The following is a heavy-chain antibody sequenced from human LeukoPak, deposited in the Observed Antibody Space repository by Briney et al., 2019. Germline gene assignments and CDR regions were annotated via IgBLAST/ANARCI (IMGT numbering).Heavy chain of an antibody. V-gene: IGHV3-66*01. CDR3: ARGQQNNWFDP. Sequence: PGGSLRLSCAASGFTVSSNYMSWVRQAPGKGLEWVSVIYSGGSTYYADSVTGRFTISRDNSKNTLYLQMNSLRAEDTAVYYCARGQQNNWFDPWGQGILVTVSS. J-gene: IGHJ5*02. CDR2: IYSGGST. CDR1: GFTVSSNY. D-gene: IGHD6-13*01.